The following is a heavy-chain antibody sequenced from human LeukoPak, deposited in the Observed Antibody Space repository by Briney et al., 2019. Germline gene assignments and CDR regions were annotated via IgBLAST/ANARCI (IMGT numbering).Heavy chain of an antibody. CDR3: ARGNLVDYNYYGMDV. D-gene: IGHD2-15*01. V-gene: IGHV3-30*03. CDR2: ISSDGSDK. CDR1: GFIFSRYG. J-gene: IGHJ6*02. Sequence: SGRSLRLSCAASGFIFSRYGMNWVRQASGKGLEWVAFISSDGSDKNYADSVKGRFTISRDNSKNTVYLEMNSLRAEDTAVYYCARGNLVDYNYYGMDVWGQGTTVTVSS.